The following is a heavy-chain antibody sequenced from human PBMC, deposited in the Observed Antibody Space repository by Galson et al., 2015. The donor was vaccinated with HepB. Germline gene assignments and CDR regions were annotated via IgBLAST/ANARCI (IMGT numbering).Heavy chain of an antibody. Sequence: VKVSCKVSGYTFTDYYMHWVQQAPGEGLEWMGLVDPEDGETIYAEKFQGRVTITADTSTDTAYMELSSLRSEDAAVYYCASEYSSSRSYYMDVWGKGTTVTVSS. CDR1: GYTFTDYY. D-gene: IGHD6-6*01. CDR2: VDPEDGET. CDR3: ASEYSSSRSYYMDV. J-gene: IGHJ6*03. V-gene: IGHV1-69-2*01.